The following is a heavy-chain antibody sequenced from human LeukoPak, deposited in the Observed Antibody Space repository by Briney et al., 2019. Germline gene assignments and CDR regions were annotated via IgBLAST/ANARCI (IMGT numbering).Heavy chain of an antibody. CDR3: ARDYCSGGSCYSDY. CDR2: ISSSGSTI. Sequence: GGALRLSCAASGFTFSSYEMNWVRQAPGKGLEWVSYISSSGSTIYYADAVKGRFTISRDNSKNSLYLQMNSLRAEDTAVYYCARDYCSGGSCYSDYWGQGTLVTVSS. J-gene: IGHJ4*02. V-gene: IGHV3-48*03. D-gene: IGHD2-15*01. CDR1: GFTFSSYE.